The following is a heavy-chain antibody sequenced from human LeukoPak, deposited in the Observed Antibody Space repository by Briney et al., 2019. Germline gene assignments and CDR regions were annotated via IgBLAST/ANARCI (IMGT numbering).Heavy chain of an antibody. CDR1: GYTFTGYY. CDR2: INPNSGGT. V-gene: IGHV1-2*02. D-gene: IGHD3-22*01. CDR3: ARDGSMRTYYYDSSGSQVQH. J-gene: IGHJ1*01. Sequence: ASVKVSCKASGYTFTGYYMHWVRQAPGQGLEWMGWINPNSGGTNYAQKFQGRVTMTRDTSISTAYMELSRLRSDDTAVYCCARDGSMRTYYYDSSGSQVQHWGQGTLVTVSS.